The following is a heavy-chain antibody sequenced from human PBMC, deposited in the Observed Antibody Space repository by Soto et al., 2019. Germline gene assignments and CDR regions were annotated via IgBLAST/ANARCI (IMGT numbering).Heavy chain of an antibody. CDR1: GFTFSDYA. CDR3: ANGGRQWLVTSDFKS. Sequence: VQLVESGGGVVQPGRSLRLSCAASGFTFSDYAMHWVRQAPGKGLEWVAVVSHDGRNTHYADSVKGRFTISRDSSKNTVSLEMTSLRADDTAVYYCANGGRQWLVTSDFKSWGQGSLVTVSS. V-gene: IGHV3-30*18. D-gene: IGHD6-19*01. J-gene: IGHJ4*02. CDR2: VSHDGRNT.